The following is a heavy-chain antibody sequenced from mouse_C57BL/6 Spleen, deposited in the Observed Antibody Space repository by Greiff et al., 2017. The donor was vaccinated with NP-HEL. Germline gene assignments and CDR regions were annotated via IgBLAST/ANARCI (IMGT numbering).Heavy chain of an antibody. J-gene: IGHJ3*01. CDR1: GYTFTSYD. D-gene: IGHD3-2*02. CDR3: ARGRQGSGYWFAY. Sequence: QVQLQQSGPELVKPGASVKMSCKASGYTFTSYDINWVKQRPGQGLEWFGCIYPRVGSTQYNGKFKGKATLTVNTSSSTAYMELHSLSSEDSAVYFCARGRQGSGYWFAYWGQGTLVTVSA. V-gene: IGHV1-85*01. CDR2: IYPRVGST.